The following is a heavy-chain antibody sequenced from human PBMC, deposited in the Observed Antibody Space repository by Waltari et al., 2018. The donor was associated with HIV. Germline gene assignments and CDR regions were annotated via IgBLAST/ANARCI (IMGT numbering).Heavy chain of an antibody. V-gene: IGHV4-59*01. CDR3: ARGRRWLQFHGHYYFDY. CDR2: ISYSGIT. CDR1: GDSITGNY. Sequence: QVQLQESGTGLVKPSETLSLTCNVSGDSITGNYWKWIRQTPGKEPEWLVYISYSGITDYTPSLKSRVSMSLVSSKSQFSLTLRSVTALDTAVYYCARGRRWLQFHGHYYFDYWGQGILVTVSS. J-gene: IGHJ4*02. D-gene: IGHD5-12*01.